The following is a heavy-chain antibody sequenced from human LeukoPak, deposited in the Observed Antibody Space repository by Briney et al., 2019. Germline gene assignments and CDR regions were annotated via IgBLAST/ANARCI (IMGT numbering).Heavy chain of an antibody. CDR2: IKQDGSEK. Sequence: GGSLRLSCAASGFTFSSYWMSWVRQAPGKGLEWVANIKQDGSEKYYVDSVKGRFTISRGNAKNSLYLQMNSLRAEDTAVYYCARGVVGATHYYYYMDVWGKGTTVTVSS. D-gene: IGHD1-26*01. CDR1: GFTFSSYW. V-gene: IGHV3-7*01. J-gene: IGHJ6*03. CDR3: ARGVVGATHYYYYMDV.